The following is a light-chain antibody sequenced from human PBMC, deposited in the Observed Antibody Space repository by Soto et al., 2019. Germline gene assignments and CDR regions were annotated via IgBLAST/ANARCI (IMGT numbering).Light chain of an antibody. V-gene: IGKV3-20*01. CDR1: QGVSSSY. J-gene: IGKJ2*01. Sequence: EIVLTQSPGTLSLSPGERVTLSCRASQGVSSSYLAWYQQKPGQAPRLLIYGASSRATEIPDRFSGSRSGTDFSLTISRLEPEDFAVYYCHQYGSSPRHTFGQGTTLEIK. CDR3: HQYGSSPRHT. CDR2: GAS.